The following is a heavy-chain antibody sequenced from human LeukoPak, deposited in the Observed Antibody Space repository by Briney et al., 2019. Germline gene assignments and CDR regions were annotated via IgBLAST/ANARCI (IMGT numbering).Heavy chain of an antibody. CDR2: INPNSGGT. V-gene: IGHV1-2*06. CDR3: AHLHAANDNEPNDY. CDR1: GYTFTGYY. D-gene: IGHD1-1*01. J-gene: IGHJ4*02. Sequence: GASVKVSCKASGYTFTGYYMHWVRQAPGQGLEWMGRINPNSGGTNYAQKFQGRVTMTRDTSISTAYMELSRLRSDDTAVYYCAHLHAANDNEPNDYWGQGTLVTVSS.